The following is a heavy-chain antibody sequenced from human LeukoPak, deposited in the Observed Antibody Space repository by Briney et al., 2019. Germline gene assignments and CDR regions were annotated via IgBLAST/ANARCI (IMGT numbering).Heavy chain of an antibody. CDR3: AKGSGSILGYCSGGSCYPDS. Sequence: GGSLRLSCAASGFTVCSNYMNWVRQAPGKGLEWVSLISWDGGSTYYADSVKGRFTISRDNSKNSLYLQMNSLRAEDTALYYCAKGSGSILGYCSGGSCYPDSWGQGTLVTVSS. J-gene: IGHJ4*02. D-gene: IGHD2-15*01. CDR2: ISWDGGST. CDR1: GFTVCSNY. V-gene: IGHV3-43D*03.